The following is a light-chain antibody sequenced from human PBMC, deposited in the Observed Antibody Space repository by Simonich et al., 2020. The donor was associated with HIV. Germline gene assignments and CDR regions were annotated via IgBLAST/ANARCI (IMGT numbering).Light chain of an antibody. V-gene: IGKV3-15*01. CDR2: GAS. CDR1: QSVSSN. Sequence: EIVMTQSPATLSVSPGESATLSCRASQSVSSNLAWYQQKPGQAPRLLIYGASTRATGIPARFSGSGSGTEFTLTISSLQSEDFAVYYCQQYNKWPPWTFGQGTKVEI. CDR3: QQYNKWPPWT. J-gene: IGKJ1*01.